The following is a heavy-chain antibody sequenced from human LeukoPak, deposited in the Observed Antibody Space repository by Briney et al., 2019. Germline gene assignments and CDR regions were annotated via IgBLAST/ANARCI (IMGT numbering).Heavy chain of an antibody. D-gene: IGHD3-10*01. CDR3: AVYGSGSSTNPRWEY. CDR2: IKQDGSEK. Sequence: GGSLRLSCAASGLTFRTYLMSWVRQAPGKGLEWVANIKQDGSEKYYVDSVKGRFTISRDNAKTSLYLQMNSLRAEDTAVYYCAVYGSGSSTNPRWEYWGQGTLVTVSS. J-gene: IGHJ4*02. CDR1: GLTFRTYL. V-gene: IGHV3-7*01.